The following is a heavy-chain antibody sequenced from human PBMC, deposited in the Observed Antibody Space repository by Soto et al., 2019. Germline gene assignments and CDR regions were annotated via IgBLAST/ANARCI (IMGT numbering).Heavy chain of an antibody. CDR3: ASESRRIGVTTHPSGFDY. Sequence: QVQLVQSGAEVKKPGSSVKVSCKASGGTFSSYAISWVRQAPGQGLEWMGGIIPIFGTANYAQKFQGRVTIPAAXXTXTXXMELRSLRSEDTAVYYCASESRRIGVTTHPSGFDYWGQGTLVTVSS. J-gene: IGHJ4*02. D-gene: IGHD4-17*01. CDR2: IIPIFGTA. V-gene: IGHV1-69*12. CDR1: GGTFSSYA.